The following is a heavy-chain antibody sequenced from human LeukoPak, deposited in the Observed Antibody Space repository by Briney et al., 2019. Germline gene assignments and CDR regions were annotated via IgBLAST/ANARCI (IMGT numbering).Heavy chain of an antibody. CDR2: MSPKSANT. CDR3: ARMYYFDSGSDNWFDP. Sequence: ASVKVSCKASGYTFTSYDINWVRQASGQGLEWMGWMSPKSANTGYAQKFQGRVTMTRNTSISTACMELSSLRSEDTAVYYCARMYYFDSGSDNWFDPWGQGTLVTVSS. J-gene: IGHJ5*02. V-gene: IGHV1-8*02. D-gene: IGHD3-10*01. CDR1: GYTFTSYD.